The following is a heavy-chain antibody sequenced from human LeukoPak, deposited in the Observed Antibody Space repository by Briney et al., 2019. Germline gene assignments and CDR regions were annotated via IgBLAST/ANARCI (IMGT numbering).Heavy chain of an antibody. CDR3: ARDRVYCSSTSCYTGYYYYMDV. D-gene: IGHD2-2*02. J-gene: IGHJ6*03. V-gene: IGHV1-18*01. Sequence: ASVKVSCKASGYTFTSYGISWVRQAPGQGLEWMGWISAYNGNTNYAQKLQGRVTMTTDTSTSTAYMELRSLRSDDTAGYYCARDRVYCSSTSCYTGYYYYMDVWGKGTTVTVSS. CDR1: GYTFTSYG. CDR2: ISAYNGNT.